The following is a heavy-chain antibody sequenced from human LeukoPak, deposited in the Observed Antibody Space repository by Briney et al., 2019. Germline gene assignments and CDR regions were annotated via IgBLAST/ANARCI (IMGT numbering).Heavy chain of an antibody. Sequence: SETLSLTCAVYGGSFSGYYWSWIRQPPGKGLEWIGEINHSGSTNYNPSLKSRVTISVDTSKNQFSLKLSSVTAADTAVYYCARWTWGLDYWGQGTLVTVSS. CDR1: GGSFSGYY. J-gene: IGHJ4*02. V-gene: IGHV4-34*01. CDR2: INHSGST. CDR3: ARWTWGLDY. D-gene: IGHD1-26*01.